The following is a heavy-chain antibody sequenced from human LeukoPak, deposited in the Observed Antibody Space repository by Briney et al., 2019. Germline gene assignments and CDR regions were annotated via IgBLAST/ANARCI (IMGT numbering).Heavy chain of an antibody. J-gene: IGHJ6*03. CDR1: GYTFTGSY. V-gene: IGHV1-2*02. Sequence: GASVKVSCKASGYTFTGSYRHWVRQAPGQGVEWMGWINPNRGGRNYAQKFQGRVTMTRDTSISTAYMELSRLRSDDTAVYYCAREPSYCSSTSCYYSTTDYYYMDVWGKGTTVTVSS. D-gene: IGHD2-2*01. CDR2: INPNRGGR. CDR3: AREPSYCSSTSCYYSTTDYYYMDV.